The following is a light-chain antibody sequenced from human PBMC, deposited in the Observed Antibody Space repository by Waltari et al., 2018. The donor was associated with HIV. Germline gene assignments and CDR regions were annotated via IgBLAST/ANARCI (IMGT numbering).Light chain of an antibody. CDR1: QCVSSY. Sequence: EIVLPQSPATLSLSAGARATLSCRASQCVSSYLAWYQQKPGQAPRLLIYDASNRATGIPARFSGSGSGTDFTLTISSLEPEDFAVYYCQQRSNWPPITFGQGTRLEIK. CDR2: DAS. V-gene: IGKV3-11*01. J-gene: IGKJ5*01. CDR3: QQRSNWPPIT.